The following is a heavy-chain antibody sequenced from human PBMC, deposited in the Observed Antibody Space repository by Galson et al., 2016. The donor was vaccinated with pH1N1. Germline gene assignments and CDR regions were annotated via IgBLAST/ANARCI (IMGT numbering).Heavy chain of an antibody. CDR2: IYYSGNT. Sequence: SETLSLTCAVSGYSIASDSYWAWIRQPPGKGLEWIRTIYYSGNTYCNPSLKSRISISVDTSKNIFSLNLSSVTAADTAIYYCAREGSYDSSELGDAFDIWGQGTMVTVSS. CDR3: AREGSYDSSELGDAFDI. D-gene: IGHD3-22*01. CDR1: GYSIASDSY. V-gene: IGHV4-38-2*02. J-gene: IGHJ3*02.